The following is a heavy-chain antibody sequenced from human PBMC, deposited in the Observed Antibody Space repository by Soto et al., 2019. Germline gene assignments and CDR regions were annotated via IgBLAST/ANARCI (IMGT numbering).Heavy chain of an antibody. Sequence: SETLSLTCAVYGGSFSGYYWSWIRQPPGKGLEWIGEINHSGSTNYNPSLKSRVTIPVDTSKNQFSLKLSSVTAADTAVYYCARGGPHLDYWGQGTLVTVSS. V-gene: IGHV4-34*01. J-gene: IGHJ4*02. CDR2: INHSGST. CDR3: ARGGPHLDY. CDR1: GGSFSGYY.